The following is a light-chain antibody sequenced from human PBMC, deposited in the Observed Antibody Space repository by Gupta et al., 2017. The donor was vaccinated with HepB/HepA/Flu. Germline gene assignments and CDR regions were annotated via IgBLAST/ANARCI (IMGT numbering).Light chain of an antibody. V-gene: IGKV2-30*01. CDR1: QSLVYNDGNTY. CDR2: KVS. J-gene: IGKJ1*01. CDR3: MLVTHRPPTRT. Sequence: DVVMTQSPLSLPVTLGQPASISCKSSQSLVYNDGNTYLNWFQQRPGQSPRRLIYKVSNRDSGVPGRFRGSGSGTDFTLKISRVEVEDVGVYYCMLVTHRPPTRTFGQGTRVEIK.